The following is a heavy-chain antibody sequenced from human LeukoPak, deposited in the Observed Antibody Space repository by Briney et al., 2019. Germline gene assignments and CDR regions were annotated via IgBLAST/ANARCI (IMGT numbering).Heavy chain of an antibody. CDR3: ARTPPYYYDSSGYYYEYFQH. J-gene: IGHJ1*01. Sequence: SVKVSCKASGGTFSSYAISWVRQAPGQGLEWMGGIIPIFGTANYAQTFQGRVTITTDESTSTAYMELSSLRSEDTAVYYCARTPPYYYDSSGYYYEYFQHWGQGTLVTVSS. CDR2: IIPIFGTA. V-gene: IGHV1-69*05. CDR1: GGTFSSYA. D-gene: IGHD3-22*01.